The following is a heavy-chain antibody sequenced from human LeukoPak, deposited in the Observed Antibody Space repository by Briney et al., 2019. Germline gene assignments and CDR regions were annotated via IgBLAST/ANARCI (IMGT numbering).Heavy chain of an antibody. CDR3: ARTYSSSFIYEFDY. CDR1: GGSASSGSYY. Sequence: SETLSLTCTVSGGSASSGSYYWSWIRQPPGKGLEWIGYIYYSGSTNYNPSLKSRVTISVDTSKNQFSLKLSSVTAADTAVYYCARTYSSSFIYEFDYWGQGTLVTVSS. J-gene: IGHJ4*02. V-gene: IGHV4-61*01. D-gene: IGHD6-6*01. CDR2: IYYSGST.